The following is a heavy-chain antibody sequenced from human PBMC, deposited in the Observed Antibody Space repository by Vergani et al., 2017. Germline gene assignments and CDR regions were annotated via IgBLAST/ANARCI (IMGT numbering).Heavy chain of an antibody. CDR2: IFPDDSDT. D-gene: IGHD5-24*01. Sequence: EGQLVQSGAEVKKPGESLKISCKGFGYRFSSSWIGWVRQMPGKGLEWMGIIFPDDSDTRYSPSVQGQVTISADKSITTVYLQWSSLKASDTAMYYCASRRTLQREFDIWGQGTLVTVSS. V-gene: IGHV5-51*01. J-gene: IGHJ4*02. CDR1: GYRFSSSW. CDR3: ASRRTLQREFDI.